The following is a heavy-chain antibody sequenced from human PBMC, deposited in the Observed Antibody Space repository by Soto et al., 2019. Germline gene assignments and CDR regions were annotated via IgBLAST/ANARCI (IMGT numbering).Heavy chain of an antibody. J-gene: IGHJ3*02. V-gene: IGHV4-30-4*07. D-gene: IGHD3-22*01. CDR2: IHNSGST. CDR3: IRGHYCDSTGYFDQDNFDI. CDR1: GGSISSGGYS. Sequence: SETLSLTCAVSGGSISSGGYSWSWIRQPPGKGLEWIGYIHNSGSTNYNPSLKSRVTTAVDTSKNQFSLRLSSVTAADTAVYYCIRGHYCDSTGYFDQDNFDIWGQGTMVTVSS.